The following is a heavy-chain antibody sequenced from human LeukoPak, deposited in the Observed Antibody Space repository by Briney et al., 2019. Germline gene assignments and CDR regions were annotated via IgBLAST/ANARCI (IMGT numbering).Heavy chain of an antibody. Sequence: ASVKVSCKVSGYTLTELSVHWVRQAPGKGLEWMGGFDPEDGETIYAQKFQGRVTMTEDTSTDTAYMELSSLGSEDTAVYYCATVAATLAGYYFDYWGQGTLVTVSS. D-gene: IGHD2-15*01. CDR1: GYTLTELS. CDR2: FDPEDGET. CDR3: ATVAATLAGYYFDY. J-gene: IGHJ4*02. V-gene: IGHV1-24*01.